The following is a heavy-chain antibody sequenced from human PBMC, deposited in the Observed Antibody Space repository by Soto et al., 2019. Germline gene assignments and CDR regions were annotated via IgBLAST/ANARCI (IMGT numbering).Heavy chain of an antibody. CDR1: GFIFNSYG. V-gene: IGHV3-30*03. CDR2: ISYDGSNI. CDR3: ARGVLGVATIAIGFYLDY. Sequence: QVQLVESGGGVVQPGRSLRLSCAASGFIFNSYGMHWIRQAPGKGLEWVAVISYDGSNIFYADSVKGRFTISRDNSNYTLYLQMNSLRGDDTAVYYCARGVLGVATIAIGFYLDYWGQGTLVTTSS. D-gene: IGHD5-12*01. J-gene: IGHJ4*02.